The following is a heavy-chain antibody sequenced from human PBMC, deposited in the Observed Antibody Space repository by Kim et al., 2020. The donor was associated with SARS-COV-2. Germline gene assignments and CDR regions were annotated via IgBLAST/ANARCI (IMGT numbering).Heavy chain of an antibody. CDR3: ARDRRRWLQPYYFDY. Sequence: ASVKVSCKASGYTFTSYYMHWVRQAPGQGLEWMGIINPSGGSTSYAQKFQGRVTMTRDTSTSTVYMELSSLRSEDTAVYYCARDRRRWLQPYYFDYWGQGTLVTVSS. CDR2: INPSGGST. V-gene: IGHV1-46*01. CDR1: GYTFTSYY. D-gene: IGHD5-12*01. J-gene: IGHJ4*02.